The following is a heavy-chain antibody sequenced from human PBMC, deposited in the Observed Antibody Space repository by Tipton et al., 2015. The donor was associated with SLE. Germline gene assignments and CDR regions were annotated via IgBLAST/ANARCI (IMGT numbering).Heavy chain of an antibody. V-gene: IGHV4-59*11. Sequence: GLVKPSETLALTCTVSGASIGSHYWSWIRQPPGKGLEWIGYMSSSGGANYNPSLKSRVTISVDTSKNQFSLKLSSVTAADTAVYYCARGGSLDYWGQGTLVTVSS. CDR2: MSSSGGA. J-gene: IGHJ4*02. D-gene: IGHD3-16*01. CDR3: ARGGSLDY. CDR1: GASIGSHY.